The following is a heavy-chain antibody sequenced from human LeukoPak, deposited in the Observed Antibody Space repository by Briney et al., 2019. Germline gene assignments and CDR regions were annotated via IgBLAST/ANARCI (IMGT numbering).Heavy chain of an antibody. V-gene: IGHV1-69*05. Sequence: SVKVSCKASGDTLDNYALSWVRQAPGRGPEWMGGIIPMFGKPKYAQKFQGRATFTTDESTSTIHLELTSLRSEDTAVYYCASGDVGITTQSGIASGWIFDYWGQGTLVTVSS. CDR3: ASGDVGITTQSGIASGWIFDY. CDR2: IIPMFGKP. CDR1: GDTLDNYA. J-gene: IGHJ4*02. D-gene: IGHD6-19*01.